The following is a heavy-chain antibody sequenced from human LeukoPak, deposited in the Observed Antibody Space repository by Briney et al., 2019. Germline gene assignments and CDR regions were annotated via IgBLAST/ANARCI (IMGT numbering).Heavy chain of an antibody. V-gene: IGHV1-2*02. Sequence: ASVKVSCKASGYTFTGYYMHWVRQAPGQGLEWMGWINPNSGGTNYAQKFQGRVTMTRDTSISTAYMELSGLRSDDTAVYYCARALSLSYGMDVWGQGTTVTVS. CDR2: INPNSGGT. CDR1: GYTFTGYY. D-gene: IGHD3-16*01. J-gene: IGHJ6*02. CDR3: ARALSLSYGMDV.